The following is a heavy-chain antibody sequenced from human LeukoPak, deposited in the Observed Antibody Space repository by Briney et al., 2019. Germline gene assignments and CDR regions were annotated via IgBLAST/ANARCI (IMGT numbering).Heavy chain of an antibody. CDR2: ISSSSSYI. Sequence: GGSLRLSCAASGVTFSTYSMNWVRQAPGKGLEWVSSISSSSSYIYYADSVKGRFTISRDNAKNSLYLQMNSLRAEDTAVYYCARGPSLYYYDSSGYPYYFDYWGQGALVTVSS. J-gene: IGHJ4*02. D-gene: IGHD3-22*01. CDR1: GVTFSTYS. CDR3: ARGPSLYYYDSSGYPYYFDY. V-gene: IGHV3-21*01.